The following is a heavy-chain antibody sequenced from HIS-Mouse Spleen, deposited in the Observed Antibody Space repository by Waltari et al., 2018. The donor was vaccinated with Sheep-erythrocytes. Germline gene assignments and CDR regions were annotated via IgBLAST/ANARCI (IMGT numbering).Heavy chain of an antibody. CDR1: GFTFDDYA. D-gene: IGHD5-12*01. Sequence: EVQLVESGGVVVQPGGSLRLSCAASGFTFDDYAMHWVRQAPGNGLECVSIISWACGSTYDADSVKGRFTISRDNSKHSLYLQMNSLRAEDTALYYCAKDKFVGYSGYYFDYWGQGTLVTVSS. CDR2: ISWACGST. V-gene: IGHV3-43D*03. CDR3: AKDKFVGYSGYYFDY. J-gene: IGHJ4*02.